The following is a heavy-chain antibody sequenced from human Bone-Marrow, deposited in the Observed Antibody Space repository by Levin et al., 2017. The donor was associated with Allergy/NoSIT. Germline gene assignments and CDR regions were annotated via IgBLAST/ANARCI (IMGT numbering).Heavy chain of an antibody. Sequence: PSQTLSLTCTVSGGSMHTYYWSWIRHSPEKGLEWIAQIYYTGTTEYNPSLRSRLSVSVDTSRNQFSLQLTSVSAADMAVYYCARNSRNHYFYGLDVWGQGTTVIVSS. CDR2: IYYTGTT. V-gene: IGHV4-59*01. CDR1: GGSMHTYY. D-gene: IGHD6-13*01. CDR3: ARNSRNHYFYGLDV. J-gene: IGHJ6*02.